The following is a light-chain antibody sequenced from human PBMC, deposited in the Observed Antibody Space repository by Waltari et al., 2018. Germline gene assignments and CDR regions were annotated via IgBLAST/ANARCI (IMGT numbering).Light chain of an antibody. J-gene: IGKJ4*01. CDR1: QSLLHSDGKTY. V-gene: IGKV2D-29*01. CDR2: DIS. CDR3: MPSIKPLLT. Sequence: DIVMTQTPRSLSVTAGQPASISCKSSQSLLHSDGKTYLYWYLQNPGQRPQLLIYDISTRLSVAPDRFSGTRSGTAFTPKIRRVEAADVGVYYCMPSIKPLLTFGGVTKVEIK.